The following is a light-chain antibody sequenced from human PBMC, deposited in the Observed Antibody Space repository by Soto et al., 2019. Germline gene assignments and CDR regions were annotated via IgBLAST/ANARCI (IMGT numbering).Light chain of an antibody. Sequence: VMTQSPLSLPVTPGEPASISCSVSQSLLHSSGYNYLYWYLQKPGQPPQGLIYLGSTRGAGVPDKFSGGGSETEFPLTISSLQSADFAVYYCSQYNAWPQITFGQGTRLEIK. V-gene: IGKV2-28*01. J-gene: IGKJ5*01. CDR3: SQYNAWPQIT. CDR1: QSLLHSSGYNY. CDR2: LGS.